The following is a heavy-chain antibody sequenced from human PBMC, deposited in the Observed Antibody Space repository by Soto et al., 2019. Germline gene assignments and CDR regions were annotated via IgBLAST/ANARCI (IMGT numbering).Heavy chain of an antibody. CDR3: ARGPLVVLNYFES. CDR1: GGTFSSYT. V-gene: IGHV1-69*02. CDR2: IIPILGIA. J-gene: IGHJ4*02. Sequence: SVKVSCKASGGTFSSYTISWVRQAPGQGLEWMGRIIPILGIANYAQKFQGRVTITADKSTSTAYMELSSLTSDDTAMYFCARGPLVVLNYFESWAQGTLVTVSS.